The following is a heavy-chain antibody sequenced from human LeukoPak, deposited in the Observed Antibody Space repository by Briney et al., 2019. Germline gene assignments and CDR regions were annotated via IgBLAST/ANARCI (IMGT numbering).Heavy chain of an antibody. CDR2: ITSSSTV. D-gene: IGHD2-15*01. J-gene: IGHJ4*02. CDR1: GFTFSNYS. V-gene: IGHV3-48*04. Sequence: GGSLRLSCAASGFTFSNYSMNWVRQAPGEGLEWVSYITSSSTVYYAGSVKGRFTISTDNAKNSLFLQMNSLRAEDTAVYYCARDYCSGPKCYFIDYWGQGALVTVSS. CDR3: ARDYCSGPKCYFIDY.